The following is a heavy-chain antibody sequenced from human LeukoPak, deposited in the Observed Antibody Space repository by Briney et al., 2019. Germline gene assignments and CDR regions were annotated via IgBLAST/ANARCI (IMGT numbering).Heavy chain of an antibody. CDR1: GYTLTELS. J-gene: IGHJ6*02. Sequence: GASVKVSCKVSGYTLTELSMHWVRQAPGKGLEWMGGLDPEDGETIYAQKFQGRVTMTEDTSTDTAYMELSSLRSEDTAVYYCATEIYRYYYYGMDVWGQGTTVTVSS. D-gene: IGHD2/OR15-2a*01. V-gene: IGHV1-24*01. CDR3: ATEIYRYYYYGMDV. CDR2: LDPEDGET.